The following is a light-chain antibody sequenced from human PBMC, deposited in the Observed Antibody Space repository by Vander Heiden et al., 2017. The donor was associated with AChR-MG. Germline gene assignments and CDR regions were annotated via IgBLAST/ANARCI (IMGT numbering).Light chain of an antibody. Sequence: SVLTQPPSASGTPVPSVTISWSGSSSHIGSNTVNWDQQLPGTAPKLLIYSNNQRPSGVPDRFSGSKSGTSASLAISGLQSEDEADYYCAAWDDSLNGVVFGGGTKLTVL. CDR3: AAWDDSLNGVV. CDR2: SNN. V-gene: IGLV1-44*01. J-gene: IGLJ2*01. CDR1: SSHIGSNT.